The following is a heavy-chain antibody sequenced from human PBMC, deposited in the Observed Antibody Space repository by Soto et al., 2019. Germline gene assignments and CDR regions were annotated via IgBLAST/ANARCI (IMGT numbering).Heavy chain of an antibody. V-gene: IGHV1-46*03. CDR1: GYTFTSYY. CDR2: INPSGGST. Sequence: QVQLVQSGAEVKKPGASVKVSCKASGYTFTSYYMHWVRQAPGQGLEWMGIINPSGGSTSYAQKCQGRVTMARDRSTSTVDMELSSLRSEDTAVYYCARGGIAAAGYYYYGMDVWGQGTTVTVSS. D-gene: IGHD6-13*01. J-gene: IGHJ6*02. CDR3: ARGGIAAAGYYYYGMDV.